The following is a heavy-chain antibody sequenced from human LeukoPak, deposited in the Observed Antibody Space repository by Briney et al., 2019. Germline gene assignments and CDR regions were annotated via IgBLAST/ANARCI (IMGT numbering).Heavy chain of an antibody. CDR3: ARGSGRIYGSGRAYYYYGMDV. D-gene: IGHD3-10*01. CDR2: INPKSGGA. CDR1: GYTFTGYY. Sequence: GASVKVSCKASGYTFTGYYIHWVRQAPGQGLEWMGWINPKSGGANYAQKFQGRVTMTRDTSISTAYMELSRLRSDDTAVYYCARGSGRIYGSGRAYYYYGMDVWGQGTTVTVSS. J-gene: IGHJ6*02. V-gene: IGHV1-2*02.